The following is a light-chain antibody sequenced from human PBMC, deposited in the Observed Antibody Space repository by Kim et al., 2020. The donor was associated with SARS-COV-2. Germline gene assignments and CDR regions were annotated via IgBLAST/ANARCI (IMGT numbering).Light chain of an antibody. CDR3: QQAHSGPLT. CDR2: SVS. V-gene: IGKV1-39*01. Sequence: APLGTSVTISCRGSQAIADNLNWYQHKPGKAPKLLIHSVSTLQTGVPSRFTAGVSGTEFTLTINNLQREDFATYYCQQAHSGPLTFGAGTKVDIK. J-gene: IGKJ4*01. CDR1: QAIADN.